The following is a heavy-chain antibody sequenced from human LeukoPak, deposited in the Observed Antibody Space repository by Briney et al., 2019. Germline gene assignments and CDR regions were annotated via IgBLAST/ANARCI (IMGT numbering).Heavy chain of an antibody. Sequence: PVRALRLSCAASGFTFSAYFMHWVRQAPGKGLEWVSDIASDGSHTFYAQPVKVRFTISRDNYKKTMYLQMNSMRAEDTAVYFCARERQDTVLHSGAFDIWGQGTMVTVSS. CDR3: ARERQDTVLHSGAFDI. CDR1: GFTFSAYF. V-gene: IGHV3-30-3*01. J-gene: IGHJ3*02. CDR2: IASDGSHT. D-gene: IGHD2-21*01.